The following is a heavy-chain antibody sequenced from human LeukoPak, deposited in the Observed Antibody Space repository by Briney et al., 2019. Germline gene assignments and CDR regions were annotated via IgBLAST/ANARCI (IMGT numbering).Heavy chain of an antibody. CDR1: GLTFSSSD. Sequence: PGGSLRLSRAAWGLTFSSSDMHWVRQAPGKGPDGVAFIRYDGNNKYYADSVKARLTITRDNSTHTLYLQMTSLRAADTAVYYCAKGYRNHLLILLDSWGQGTLGTVSS. D-gene: IGHD3-16*01. CDR3: AKGYRNHLLILLDS. J-gene: IGHJ5*01. CDR2: IRYDGNNK. V-gene: IGHV3-30*02.